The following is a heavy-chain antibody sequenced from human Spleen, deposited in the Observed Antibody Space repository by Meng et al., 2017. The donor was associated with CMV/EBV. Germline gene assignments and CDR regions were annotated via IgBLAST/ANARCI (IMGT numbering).Heavy chain of an antibody. Sequence: GESLKISCAASGFTFSSYAMSWVRQAPGKGLEWVSVISGSGGSTYYADSVKGRFTISRDNSKNTLYLQMNSLRAEDTAVYYCAKGVCSSTTCYSNWFDPWGQGTLVTVSS. CDR2: ISGSGGST. D-gene: IGHD2-2*01. V-gene: IGHV3-23*01. CDR1: GFTFSSYA. CDR3: AKGVCSSTTCYSNWFDP. J-gene: IGHJ5*02.